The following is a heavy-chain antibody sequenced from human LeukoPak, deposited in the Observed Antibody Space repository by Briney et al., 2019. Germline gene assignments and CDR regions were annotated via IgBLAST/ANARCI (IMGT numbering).Heavy chain of an antibody. J-gene: IGHJ5*02. D-gene: IGHD2-15*01. Sequence: SETLSLTCTVSGGSISSGDYYWSWIRQPPGKGLEWIGYIYYSGSTNYNPSLKSRVTISVDTSKNQFSLKLSSVTAADTAVYYCARALGVGVVAAIGWFDPWGQGTLVTVSS. V-gene: IGHV4-61*08. CDR3: ARALGVGVVAAIGWFDP. CDR1: GGSISSGDYY. CDR2: IYYSGST.